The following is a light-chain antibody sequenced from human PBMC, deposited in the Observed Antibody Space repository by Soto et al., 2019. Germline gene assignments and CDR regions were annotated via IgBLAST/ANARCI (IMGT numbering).Light chain of an antibody. CDR1: SSDVGGYNY. CDR2: DVN. V-gene: IGLV2-11*01. CDR3: CSFAGGYIYV. J-gene: IGLJ1*01. Sequence: QSVLTQPRSVSGSPGQSVTISCTGTSSDVGGYNYVSWYQQHPGKAPKLMIYDVNKRPSGVPDRFSGSKSGNTASLTISGLHADDEADYYCCSFAGGYIYVFGTGTKLT.